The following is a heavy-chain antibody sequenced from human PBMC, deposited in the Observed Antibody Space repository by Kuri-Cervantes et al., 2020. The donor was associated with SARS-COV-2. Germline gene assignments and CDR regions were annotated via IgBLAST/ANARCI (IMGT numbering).Heavy chain of an antibody. CDR2: IDTEGDTR. D-gene: IGHD2-21*02. CDR3: ARDWFTDSAN. J-gene: IGHJ4*02. Sequence: GESLKIPCAASGFTFTTYSMNWVRQAPGKGLEWISYIDTEGDTRHHADSVKGRFSISRDNGKNSLYLQMNDLRVEDTAVYYCARDWFTDSANWGQGTMVTVSS. V-gene: IGHV3-48*04. CDR1: GFTFTTYS.